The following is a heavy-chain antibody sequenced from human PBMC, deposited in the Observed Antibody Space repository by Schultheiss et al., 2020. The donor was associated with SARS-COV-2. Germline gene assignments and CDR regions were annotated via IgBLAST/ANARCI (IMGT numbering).Heavy chain of an antibody. J-gene: IGHJ4*02. CDR2: INHSGST. CDR1: GGSFSGYY. D-gene: IGHD5-12*01. Sequence: SETLSLTCAVYGGSFSGYYWSWIRQPPGKGLEWIGEINHSGSTNYNPSLKSRVTISIDTSKNQFSLKLSSVTAADTAVYYCAGGSLVASLDYWGQGTLVTV. V-gene: IGHV4-34*01. CDR3: AGGSLVASLDY.